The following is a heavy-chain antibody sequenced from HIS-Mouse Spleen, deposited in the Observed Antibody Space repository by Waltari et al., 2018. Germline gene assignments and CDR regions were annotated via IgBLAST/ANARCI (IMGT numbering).Heavy chain of an antibody. CDR3: ARLRGSGSRPFQYYFDY. CDR2: IYYSGST. J-gene: IGHJ4*02. Sequence: QLQLQESGPGLVKPSEPPSPTSTVPGRYISSSSYYWGWTRQPPGKGLEWIGSIYYSGSTYYNPSLKSRVTISVDTSKNQFSLKLSSVTAADTAVYYCARLRGSGSRPFQYYFDYWGQGTLVTVSS. V-gene: IGHV4-39*01. D-gene: IGHD3-10*01. CDR1: GRYISSSSYY.